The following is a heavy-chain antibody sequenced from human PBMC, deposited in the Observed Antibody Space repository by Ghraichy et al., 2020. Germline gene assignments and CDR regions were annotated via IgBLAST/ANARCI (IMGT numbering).Heavy chain of an antibody. CDR1: GGSISSSGYY. V-gene: IGHV4-39*01. Sequence: SETLSLTCTVSGGSISSSGYYWGWIRQPPGKGLEWIGSMYHSGSTYYKPSLKSRVTISVDSSKNQFSLRLTSVTAADTAVYFCARVCFYGSGTYYHYFDQWGQGTLVTVSS. CDR2: MYHSGST. J-gene: IGHJ4*02. CDR3: ARVCFYGSGTYYHYFDQ. D-gene: IGHD3-10*01.